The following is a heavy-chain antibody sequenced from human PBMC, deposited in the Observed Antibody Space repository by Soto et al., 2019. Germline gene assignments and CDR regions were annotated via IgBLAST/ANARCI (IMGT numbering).Heavy chain of an antibody. J-gene: IGHJ4*02. Sequence: KTSETLSLTCTVSGGSISSYYWSWIRQPPGKGLEWIGYIYYSATTKYTPSLKSRVTISVDTSKNHFSLKLSSVTAAVTAVYYFARARIVGALRYYFAYWGQGTLVTVSS. CDR1: GGSISSYY. CDR3: ARARIVGALRYYFAY. D-gene: IGHD1-26*01. CDR2: IYYSATT. V-gene: IGHV4-59*01.